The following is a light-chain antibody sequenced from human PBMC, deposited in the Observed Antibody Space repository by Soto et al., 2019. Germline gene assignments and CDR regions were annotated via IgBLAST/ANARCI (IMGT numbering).Light chain of an antibody. CDR3: AAWDDSLSGPV. CDR2: NNN. V-gene: IGLV1-44*01. Sequence: QSVLTQPPSASGTPGQRVTSSCSGSNSNIGSNAVNWYQQLPGTAPRLLIYNNNQRPSGVPDRFSGSKSGTSASLAISGLQSEHEADYYCAAWDDSLSGPVFGTGTKLTVL. J-gene: IGLJ1*01. CDR1: NSNIGSNA.